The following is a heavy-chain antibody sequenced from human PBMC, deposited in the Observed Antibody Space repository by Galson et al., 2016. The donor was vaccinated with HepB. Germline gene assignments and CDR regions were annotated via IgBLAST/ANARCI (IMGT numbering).Heavy chain of an antibody. CDR1: GYTFTSYG. D-gene: IGHD4-11*01. CDR3: ARNDYSQSGDYYNYFGMDV. Sequence: SVKVSCKASGYTFTSYGISWVRQAPGQGLEWMGWISPYNANTNSGQKLQDRVTMTADTFTNTAYMELRSLKSDDTAVYYCARNDYSQSGDYYNYFGMDVWGQWTTVTVSS. V-gene: IGHV1-18*01. CDR2: ISPYNANT. J-gene: IGHJ6*02.